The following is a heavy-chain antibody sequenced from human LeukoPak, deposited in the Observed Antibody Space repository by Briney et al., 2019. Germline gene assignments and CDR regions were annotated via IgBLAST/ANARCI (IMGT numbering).Heavy chain of an antibody. D-gene: IGHD6-19*01. CDR3: ARAVGGSSGFPHDY. Sequence: SETLSLTCTVSGGSISSYYWSRIRQPPGKGLEWIGYIYYSGSTNYNPSLKSRVTISVDTSKNQFSLKLSSVTAADTAVYYCARAVGGSSGFPHDYWGQGTLVTVSS. CDR2: IYYSGST. J-gene: IGHJ4*02. CDR1: GGSISSYY. V-gene: IGHV4-59*01.